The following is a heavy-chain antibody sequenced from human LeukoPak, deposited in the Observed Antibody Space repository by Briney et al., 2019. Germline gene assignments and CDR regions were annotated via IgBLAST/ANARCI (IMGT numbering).Heavy chain of an antibody. J-gene: IGHJ6*03. D-gene: IGHD2-2*02. CDR2: IYYSGST. Sequence: SETLCLTCTVSGGSISSYNWSWIRQPPGKGLEWIGYIYYSGSTNYNPSLKSRVTISVDTSKNQFSLKLSSVTAADTAVCYCARAYWSSTSCYKDYYYYMDVWGKGTTVTVSS. V-gene: IGHV4-59*01. CDR3: ARAYWSSTSCYKDYYYYMDV. CDR1: GGSISSYN.